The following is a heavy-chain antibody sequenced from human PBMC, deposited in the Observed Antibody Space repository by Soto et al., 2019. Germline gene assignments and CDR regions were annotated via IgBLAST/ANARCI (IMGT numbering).Heavy chain of an antibody. CDR3: ARDRGYCSGGSCYWFDY. CDR2: IIPIFGTA. V-gene: IGHV1-69*12. CDR1: GGTFSSYA. Sequence: QVQLVQSGAEVKKPGSSVKVSCKASGGTFSSYAISWVRQAPGQGLEWMGGIIPIFGTANYAQKFQGRVTITAXXSXSXXYMELSSLRSEDTAVYYCARDRGYCSGGSCYWFDYWGQGTLVTVSS. J-gene: IGHJ4*02. D-gene: IGHD2-15*01.